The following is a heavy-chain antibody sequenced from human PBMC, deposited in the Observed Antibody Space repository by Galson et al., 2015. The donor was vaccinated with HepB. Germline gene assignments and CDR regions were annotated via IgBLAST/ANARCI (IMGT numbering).Heavy chain of an antibody. V-gene: IGHV3-21*01. J-gene: IGHJ4*02. CDR2: ISSSSSYI. Sequence: SLRLSCAASGFTFSHYTMHWVRQAPGRGLEWVSSISSSSSYIYYADSLKGRFTISRDNAKNSLCLQMNSLRAEDTAVYYCARGVGSITPTVWGQGTLVIVSS. CDR1: GFTFSHYT. D-gene: IGHD1-20*01. CDR3: ARGVGSITPTV.